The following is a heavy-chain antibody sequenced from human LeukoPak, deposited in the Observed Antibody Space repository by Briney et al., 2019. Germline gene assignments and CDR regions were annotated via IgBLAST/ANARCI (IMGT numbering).Heavy chain of an antibody. J-gene: IGHJ4*02. Sequence: SAKVSCKASGGTFSSYAISWVRQAPGQGLEWMGGIIPIFGTANYAQKFQGRVTITADESTSTAYMELSSLRSEDTAVYYCAREDYGSGSYYLGWGQGTLVTVSS. CDR3: AREDYGSGSYYLG. CDR2: IIPIFGTA. D-gene: IGHD3-10*01. V-gene: IGHV1-69*13. CDR1: GGTFSSYA.